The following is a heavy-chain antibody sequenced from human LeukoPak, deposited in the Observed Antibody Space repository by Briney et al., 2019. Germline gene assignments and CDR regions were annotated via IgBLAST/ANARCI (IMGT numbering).Heavy chain of an antibody. J-gene: IGHJ4*02. D-gene: IGHD3-10*01. Sequence: GGSLRLSCAASGFTFSSYAMHWVRQAPGKGLEWVAVISYDGSNKYYADSVKGRFTISRDNSKNTLYLQMNSLRAEDTAVYYCAKRFPGEYYFDYWGQGILVTVSS. CDR3: AKRFPGEYYFDY. CDR1: GFTFSSYA. V-gene: IGHV3-30*04. CDR2: ISYDGSNK.